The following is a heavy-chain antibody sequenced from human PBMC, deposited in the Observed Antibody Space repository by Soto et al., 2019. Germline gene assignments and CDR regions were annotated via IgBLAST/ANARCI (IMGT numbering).Heavy chain of an antibody. V-gene: IGHV3-23*01. CDR2: GSGSGGST. D-gene: IGHD2-15*01. CDR3: AKDSRGLLHP. J-gene: IGHJ5*02. Sequence: VQLLESGGGLVQPGGSLRLSCAASGFTFSSYAMSWVRQAPGKGLVWVSAGSGSGGSTYYADSGKGRFTISRDNSKNTLYLQMNSLRAEDTAVYYSAKDSRGLLHPWGQGTLVTVSS. CDR1: GFTFSSYA.